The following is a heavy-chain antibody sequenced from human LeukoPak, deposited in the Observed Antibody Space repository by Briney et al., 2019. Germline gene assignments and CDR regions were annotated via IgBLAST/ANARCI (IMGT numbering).Heavy chain of an antibody. D-gene: IGHD7-27*01. CDR1: GFTFSSYG. V-gene: IGHV3-48*04. CDR2: IGTGGSPI. CDR3: ARGQLTGDDELFDY. Sequence: GGSLRLSFAASGFTFSSYGMHWVRQAPGKGLECVSYIGTGGSPIYYADSVKGRFTITRDNTKDSLYLQMNSLRAEDTAVYYCARGQLTGDDELFDYWGQGSLVTVSS. J-gene: IGHJ4*02.